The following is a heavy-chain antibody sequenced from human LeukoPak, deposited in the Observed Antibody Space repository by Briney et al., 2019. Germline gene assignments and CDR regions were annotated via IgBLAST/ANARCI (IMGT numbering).Heavy chain of an antibody. CDR3: AKDQGYSSAWYSRDGFDM. J-gene: IGHJ3*02. CDR2: ISKSGDST. V-gene: IGHV3-23*01. D-gene: IGHD6-19*01. Sequence: LGGSLRLSCAASGFSFSSYAMSWVRQAPGKGLEWVSAISKSGDSTFYADSVKGRFTISRDNSQNTLYVQMNSLRAEDTAVYCCAKDQGYSSAWYSRDGFDMWAKGQWSPSLQ. CDR1: GFSFSSYA.